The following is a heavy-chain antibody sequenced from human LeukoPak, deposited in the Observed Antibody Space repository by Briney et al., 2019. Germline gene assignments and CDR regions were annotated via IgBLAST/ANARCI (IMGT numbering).Heavy chain of an antibody. V-gene: IGHV4-4*07. D-gene: IGHD3-3*01. CDR2: IYTSGST. CDR3: ARVITIFGVVILPDAFDI. CDR1: GGAISSYH. J-gene: IGHJ3*02. Sequence: SETLSLTCTVSGGAISSYHWSWIRQPAGKGLEWIGRIYTSGSTNYNPSLKSRVTISVDRSKNQFSLKLSSVTAADTAVYYCARVITIFGVVILPDAFDIWGQGTMVTVSS.